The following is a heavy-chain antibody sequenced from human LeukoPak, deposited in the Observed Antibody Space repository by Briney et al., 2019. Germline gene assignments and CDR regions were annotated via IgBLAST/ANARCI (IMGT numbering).Heavy chain of an antibody. CDR2: ISAYNGNT. D-gene: IGHD3-3*01. CDR1: GYTFTSYG. CDR3: ARVLITIFGVVTLFDY. V-gene: IGHV1-18*01. Sequence: ASVKVSCKASGYTFTSYGISWVRQAPGQGLEWMGWISAYNGNTNYAQKLQGRVTMTTDTSTSTAYMELRSLRSDDTAVYYCARVLITIFGVVTLFDYWGQGTLVTVSS. J-gene: IGHJ4*02.